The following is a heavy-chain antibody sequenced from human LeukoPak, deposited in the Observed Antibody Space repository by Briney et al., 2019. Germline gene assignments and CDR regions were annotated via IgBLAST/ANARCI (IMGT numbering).Heavy chain of an antibody. CDR2: IDHSGST. J-gene: IGHJ3*02. D-gene: IGHD1-26*01. CDR1: GGSFCGYY. Sequence: PSETLSLTCAVYGGSFCGYYWSWIRQPPGKGLEWIGEIDHSGSTNYNPSLKSRVTILLDRSKNQFSLKLSSVTAADTAIYYCARGRGYGGNYLRSFDIWGQGTMVTVSS. V-gene: IGHV4-34*01. CDR3: ARGRGYGGNYLRSFDI.